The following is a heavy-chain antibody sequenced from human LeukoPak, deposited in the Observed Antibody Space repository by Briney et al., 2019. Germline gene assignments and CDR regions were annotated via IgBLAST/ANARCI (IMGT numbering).Heavy chain of an antibody. J-gene: IGHJ4*02. D-gene: IGHD6-13*01. CDR1: GFTFANYA. Sequence: GGSLRLSCTASGFTFANYAVHLVRQAQGKGLEWVSTISQSGGSISHADSVKGRFTISRDNAKDSLFLLMSGLRPEDTAFYYCARERAAAPRGYFDYWGQGILVTVSS. CDR3: ARERAAAPRGYFDY. CDR2: ISQSGGSI. V-gene: IGHV3-9*01.